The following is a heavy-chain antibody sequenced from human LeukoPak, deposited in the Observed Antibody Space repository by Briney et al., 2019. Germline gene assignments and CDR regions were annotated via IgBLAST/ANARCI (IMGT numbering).Heavy chain of an antibody. J-gene: IGHJ4*02. Sequence: SEALSLTCTVSGGSISSSSYYWGWIRQPPGKGLEWIGSIYYSGSTYYNPSLKSRVTISVDTSKNQFSLKLSSVTAADTAVYYCARGWAAAEDYWGQGTLVTVSS. CDR2: IYYSGST. CDR3: ARGWAAAEDY. CDR1: GGSISSSSYY. D-gene: IGHD6-13*01. V-gene: IGHV4-39*07.